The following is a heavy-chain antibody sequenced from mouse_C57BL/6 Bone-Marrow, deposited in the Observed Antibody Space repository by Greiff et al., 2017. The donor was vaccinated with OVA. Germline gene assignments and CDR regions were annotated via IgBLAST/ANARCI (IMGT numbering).Heavy chain of an antibody. CDR3: GRSGAYWYFDV. D-gene: IGHD3-1*01. CDR2: IYPYNGVS. CDR1: GYSFTGYY. V-gene: IGHV1-31*01. Sequence: VQLQQSGPELVKPGASVKISCKASGYSFTGYYMHWVKQSHGNILDWIGNIYPYNGVSSYNQKFKGKATLTVDKSSSTAYMELRRLTSEEAAVYCCGRSGAYWYFDVWGTGTTVTVSS. J-gene: IGHJ1*03.